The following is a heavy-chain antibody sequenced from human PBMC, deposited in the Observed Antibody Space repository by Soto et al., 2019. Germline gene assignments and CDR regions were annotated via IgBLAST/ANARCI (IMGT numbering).Heavy chain of an antibody. CDR1: GASINNYY. CDR2: IHYSGTT. V-gene: IGHV4-59*01. Sequence: QVQLQESGPGLVKPSETLSLTCTVSGASINNYYCNWVRQPPGKGLEWIGSIHYSGTTHYNPSLERRVTISADSAKNQFSLKLNSVTAADTVVDYCSGDTYGMDVWGQGTTVTVSS. J-gene: IGHJ6*02. CDR3: SGDTYGMDV.